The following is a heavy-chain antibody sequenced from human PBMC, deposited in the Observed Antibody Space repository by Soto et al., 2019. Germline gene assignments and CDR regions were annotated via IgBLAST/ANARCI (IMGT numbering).Heavy chain of an antibody. D-gene: IGHD4-17*01. CDR2: MNPNSGNT. CDR3: ARTLYGDNVDY. Sequence: ASLSVSCKSSGYTFTSHDINCVRQATGQGLEWMGWMNPNSGNTGYAQKFQGRVTMTRNTSISTAYMELSSLRSEDTAVYYCARTLYGDNVDYWGQGTLVTVSS. CDR1: GYTFTSHD. V-gene: IGHV1-8*01. J-gene: IGHJ4*02.